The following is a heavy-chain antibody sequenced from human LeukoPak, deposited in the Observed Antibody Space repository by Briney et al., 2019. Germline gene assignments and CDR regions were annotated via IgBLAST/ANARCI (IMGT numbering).Heavy chain of an antibody. J-gene: IGHJ4*02. V-gene: IGHV2-5*02. CDR3: AHSSRSPTCGGNRCYYLDY. Sequence: SGPTLVKPTQTLTLTCTFSGFSLSTSGVAVGWVRQPPGKPLDWLAIIYWDGDKRYSPSLKGRLTITKDTSKNQVVLTMTNMDPVDTATYFCAHSSRSPTCGGNRCYYLDYWGKGTLVTVSS. D-gene: IGHD2-15*01. CDR1: GFSLSTSGVA. CDR2: IYWDGDK.